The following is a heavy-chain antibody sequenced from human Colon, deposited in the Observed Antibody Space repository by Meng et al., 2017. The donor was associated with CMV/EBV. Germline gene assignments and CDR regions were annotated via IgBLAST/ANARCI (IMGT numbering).Heavy chain of an antibody. Sequence: GESLKISCAASGFTFSNSWMSWVRQAPGKGLEWVGRIKSKTDGGTKDHAAPGKGRFTNSRDDSKNTLYLQNNRLKTEDAAVYYCTTDDTPFYYDFSSGRISNVWGQGTTVTVSS. V-gene: IGHV3-15*01. CDR3: TTDDTPFYYDFSSGRISNV. D-gene: IGHD3-3*01. CDR1: GFTFSNSW. CDR2: IKSKTDGGTK. J-gene: IGHJ6*02.